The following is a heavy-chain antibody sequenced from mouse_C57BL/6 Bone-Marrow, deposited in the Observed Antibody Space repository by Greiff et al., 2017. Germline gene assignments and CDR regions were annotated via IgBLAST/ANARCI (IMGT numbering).Heavy chain of an antibody. J-gene: IGHJ3*01. D-gene: IGHD1-1*01. CDR1: GYSFTGYF. CDR3: ARGYGSTPFAY. Sequence: VHVKQSGPELVKPGDSVKISCKASGYSFTGYFMNWVMQSHGKSLEWIGRINPYNGDTFYNQKFKGKATLTVDKSSSTAHMELRRLTSEDSAVYYCARGYGSTPFAYWGQGTLVTVSA. CDR2: INPYNGDT. V-gene: IGHV1-20*01.